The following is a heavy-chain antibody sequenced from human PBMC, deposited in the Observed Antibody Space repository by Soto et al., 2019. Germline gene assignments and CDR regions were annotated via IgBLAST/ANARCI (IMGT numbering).Heavy chain of an antibody. CDR1: GGFISNYY. J-gene: IGHJ4*02. CDR2: IFYSGST. V-gene: IGHV4-59*01. CDR3: ARLGRGMITFGGVIAFDY. Sequence: SETLSLTCSVSGGFISNYYWSWIRQSPGKGLEWIGYIFYSGSTNSNPSLKSRVTLSIDTSKYQFSLKLSSVTAADTAVYYCARLGRGMITFGGVIAFDYWGQGALVTVSS. D-gene: IGHD3-16*02.